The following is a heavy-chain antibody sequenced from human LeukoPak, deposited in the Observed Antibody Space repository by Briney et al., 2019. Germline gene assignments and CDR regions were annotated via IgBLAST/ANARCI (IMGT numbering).Heavy chain of an antibody. D-gene: IGHD6-19*01. CDR1: GGSISTTTYY. V-gene: IGHV4-39*01. Sequence: SETLSLTCTVSGGSISTTTYYWVWIRQPPGKGLEWIGSIYFTGSTYYNSSLKSRVTISVDTSQNQFSLRLSSVTAADTSVFYCARHGGAHSTGWSYFDSWGQGTLVTVSS. CDR2: IYFTGST. CDR3: ARHGGAHSTGWSYFDS. J-gene: IGHJ4*02.